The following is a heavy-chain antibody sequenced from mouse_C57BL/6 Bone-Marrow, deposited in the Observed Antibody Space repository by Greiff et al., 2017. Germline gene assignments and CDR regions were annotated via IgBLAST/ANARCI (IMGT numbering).Heavy chain of an antibody. Sequence: EVQRVESGAELVRPGASVKLSCTASGFNIKDDYMHWVKQRPEKGLEWIGGIDPENGDTEYASKFQGKATITADTSSNTAYLQLSSLTSEDTAVYYCTPYDYWGQGTTLAVSS. CDR1: GFNIKDDY. CDR2: IDPENGDT. CDR3: TPYDY. J-gene: IGHJ2*01. V-gene: IGHV14-4*01.